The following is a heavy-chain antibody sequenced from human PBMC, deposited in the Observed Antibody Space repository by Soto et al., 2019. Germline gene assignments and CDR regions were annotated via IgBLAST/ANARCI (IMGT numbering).Heavy chain of an antibody. Sequence: PGGSLRLSCAASGFTFSSYGMHWVRQAPGKGLEWVAVISYDGSNKYYADSVKGRFTISRDNSKNTLYLQMNSLRAEDTAVYYCAKDHEQWLVRGYYGMDVWGQGTTVTVSS. D-gene: IGHD6-19*01. CDR2: ISYDGSNK. CDR3: AKDHEQWLVRGYYGMDV. V-gene: IGHV3-30*18. J-gene: IGHJ6*02. CDR1: GFTFSSYG.